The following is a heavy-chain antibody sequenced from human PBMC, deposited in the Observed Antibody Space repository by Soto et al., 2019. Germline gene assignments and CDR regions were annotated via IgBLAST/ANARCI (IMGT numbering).Heavy chain of an antibody. D-gene: IGHD5-12*01. CDR3: ARVVNSGYDYVRVSSPFDP. CDR2: INPNSGGT. V-gene: IGHV1-2*02. Sequence: ASVKVSCKASGYTFTGYYMHWVRQAPGQGLEWMGWINPNSGGTNYAQKFQGRVTMTRDTSISTAYMELSRLRSDDTAVYYCARVVNSGYDYVRVSSPFDPWGQGTLCTVSS. CDR1: GYTFTGYY. J-gene: IGHJ5*02.